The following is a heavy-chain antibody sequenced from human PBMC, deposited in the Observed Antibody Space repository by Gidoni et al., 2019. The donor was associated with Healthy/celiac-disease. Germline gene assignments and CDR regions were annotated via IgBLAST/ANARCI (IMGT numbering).Heavy chain of an antibody. CDR3: AQMDYYYYGMDV. V-gene: IGHV4-31*03. J-gene: IGHJ6*02. CDR2: IYYSGST. Sequence: QVQLQESGPGLVKPSQPLSLTSTVSGGSISSGGYYWSWIRQHPGKGLEWIGYIYYSGSTYYNPSLKSRVTISIDTSKNQFSLKLSSVTAADTAVYYCAQMDYYYYGMDVWGQGTTVTVSS. CDR1: GGSISSGGYY.